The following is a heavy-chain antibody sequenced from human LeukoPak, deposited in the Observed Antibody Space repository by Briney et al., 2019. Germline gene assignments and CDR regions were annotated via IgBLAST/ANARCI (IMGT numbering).Heavy chain of an antibody. D-gene: IGHD6-13*01. CDR2: ISTSGNTI. CDR3: ARAAAGTRAFDI. J-gene: IGHJ3*02. Sequence: PGGSLRLSCAASGFTFSDYYMSWIRQAPGKGLEWVSYISTSGNTIYYADSVKGRFTISRDNAKNSLYLQMNSLRAEDTAVYYCARAAAGTRAFDIWGQGTMVTVSS. V-gene: IGHV3-11*04. CDR1: GFTFSDYY.